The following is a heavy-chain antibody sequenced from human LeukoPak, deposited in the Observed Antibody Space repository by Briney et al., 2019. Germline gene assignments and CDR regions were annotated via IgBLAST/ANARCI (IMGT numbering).Heavy chain of an antibody. CDR3: AKDISPTYDYVWGSYRNYYYYYGMDV. CDR2: ISGSGGST. Sequence: GGSLRLSCAASGFTFSIYAMSWVRQAPGKGLEWVSAISGSGGSTYYADSVKGRFTVSRDNSKNTLYLQMNSLRAEDTAVYYCAKDISPTYDYVWGSYRNYYYYYGMDVWGQGTTVTVSS. D-gene: IGHD3-16*02. CDR1: GFTFSIYA. J-gene: IGHJ6*02. V-gene: IGHV3-23*01.